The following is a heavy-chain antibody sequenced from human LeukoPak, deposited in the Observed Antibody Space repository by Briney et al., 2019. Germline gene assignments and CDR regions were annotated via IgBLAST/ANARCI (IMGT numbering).Heavy chain of an antibody. J-gene: IGHJ4*02. CDR2: INHSGST. CDR1: GGPFSGYY. V-gene: IGHV4-34*01. Sequence: SETLSLTCAVYGGPFSGYYWSWIRQPPGKGLEWIGEINHSGSTNYNPPLKSRVTILVDTSKNQFSLKLSSVTAADTAVYYCARDRGTIDYWGQGTLVTVSS. CDR3: ARDRGTIDY. D-gene: IGHD1-1*01.